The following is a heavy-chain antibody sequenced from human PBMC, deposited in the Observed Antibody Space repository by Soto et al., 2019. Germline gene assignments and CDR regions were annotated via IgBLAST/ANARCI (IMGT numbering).Heavy chain of an antibody. CDR3: ARAVVVVPAAIGAFDS. CDR2: IIPIFGTA. CDR1: GGTFSSYA. V-gene: IGHV1-69*01. J-gene: IGHJ3*02. Sequence: QVQLVQSGAEVKKPGSSVKVSCKASGGTFSSYAISWVRQAPGQALEWMGGIIPIFGTANYAQKFQGRVTITADQSTSTAYMELSSLRSEDTAVYYCARAVVVVPAAIGAFDSWGQGTMVTVSS. D-gene: IGHD2-2*01.